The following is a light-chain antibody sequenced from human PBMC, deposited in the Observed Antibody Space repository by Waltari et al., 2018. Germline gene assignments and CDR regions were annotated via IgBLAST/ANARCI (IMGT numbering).Light chain of an antibody. Sequence: QSALTQPASVSGSPGQSLPLSCPATSSDVGGSNLVPWYQQHPGKAPKLIIYEGSKRPSGVSTRFSGSKSGNTASLTISGLQAEDEADYYCCSYAGSRTFVFGTGTKVTVL. CDR2: EGS. J-gene: IGLJ1*01. CDR3: CSYAGSRTFV. V-gene: IGLV2-23*01. CDR1: SSDVGGSNL.